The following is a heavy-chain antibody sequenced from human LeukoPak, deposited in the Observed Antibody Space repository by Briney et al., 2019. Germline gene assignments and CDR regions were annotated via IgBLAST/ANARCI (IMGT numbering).Heavy chain of an antibody. CDR3: ASSDYYFDY. CDR1: GGSFSGYY. CDR2: INHSGST. V-gene: IGHV4-34*01. Sequence: SETLSLTCAVYGGSFSGYYWSWIRQPPGKGLEWIGEINHSGSTNYNPSLKSRVTISVDTSKNQFSLKLSSVTAADTAVYYCASSDYYFDYWGQGTLVTVSS. J-gene: IGHJ4*02. D-gene: IGHD2-21*02.